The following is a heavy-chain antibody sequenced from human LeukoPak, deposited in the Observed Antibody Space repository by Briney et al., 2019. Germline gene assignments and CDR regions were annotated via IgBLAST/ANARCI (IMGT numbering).Heavy chain of an antibody. J-gene: IGHJ4*02. CDR3: AKLPEQWLSLDY. V-gene: IGHV3-23*01. D-gene: IGHD6-19*01. CDR2: ISGSGGST. Sequence: GGSLRLSCAASGFTFSSYEMNWVRQVPGKGLEWVSAISGSGGSTYYADSVMGRFTISRDNSKHTLYLQMNSLRAEDTAVYYCAKLPEQWLSLDYWGQGTLVTVSS. CDR1: GFTFSSYE.